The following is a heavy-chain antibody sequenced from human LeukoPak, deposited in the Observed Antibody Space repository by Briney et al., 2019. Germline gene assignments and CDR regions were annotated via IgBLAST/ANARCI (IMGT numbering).Heavy chain of an antibody. J-gene: IGHJ3*02. CDR2: INHSGST. V-gene: IGHV4-39*07. D-gene: IGHD6-19*01. Sequence: PSETLSLICTVSGGSISSSSYYRGWIRQPPGKGLEWIGEINHSGSTNYNPSLKSRVTISVDTSKNQFSLKLNSVTAADTAVYYCARRPHQWLRNAFDIWGQGTMVTVSS. CDR3: ARRPHQWLRNAFDI. CDR1: GGSISSSSYY.